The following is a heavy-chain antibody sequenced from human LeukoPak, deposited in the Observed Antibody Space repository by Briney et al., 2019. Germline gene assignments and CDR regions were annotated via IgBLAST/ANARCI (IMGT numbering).Heavy chain of an antibody. D-gene: IGHD2-15*01. CDR1: GYTLTELS. V-gene: IGHV1-24*01. Sequence: RASVKVSCKVSGYTLTELSMHWVRQAPGKGLEWMGGFDPEDGETIYAQKFQGRVTMTEDTSTDTAYMELSSLRSEDTAVYYCARERWHCRVNCYSVYYYALDVWGQGTTVTVSS. J-gene: IGHJ6*02. CDR3: ARERWHCRVNCYSVYYYALDV. CDR2: FDPEDGET.